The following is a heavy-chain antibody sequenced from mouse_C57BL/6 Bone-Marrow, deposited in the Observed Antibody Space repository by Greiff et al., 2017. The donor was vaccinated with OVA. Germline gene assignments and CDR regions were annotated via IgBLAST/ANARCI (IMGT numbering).Heavy chain of an antibody. V-gene: IGHV5-9-1*02. CDR3: TRVLYYYGSSWYFDV. Sequence: EVQGVESGEGLVKPGGSLKLSCAASGFTFSSYAMSWVRQTPEKRLEWVAYISSGGDYIYYADTVKGRFTISRDNARNTLYLQMSSLKSEDTAMYYCTRVLYYYGSSWYFDVWGTGTTVTVSS. CDR2: ISSGGDYI. CDR1: GFTFSSYA. J-gene: IGHJ1*03. D-gene: IGHD1-1*01.